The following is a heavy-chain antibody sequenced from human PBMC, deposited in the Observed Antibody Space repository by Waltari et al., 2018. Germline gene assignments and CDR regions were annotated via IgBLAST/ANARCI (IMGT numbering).Heavy chain of an antibody. Sequence: QVQLVQSGAEVRKPGASVKVSCKASGSTFTNYYVDWMRQAPGQGLEWMGVMYPSDDSATYAQTFQGRVTFTKDTSTSTFYMQLSSVTSEDTAVYYCARRAAAALLLDYWGQGTLVTVSS. CDR3: ARRAAAALLLDY. D-gene: IGHD6-13*01. J-gene: IGHJ4*02. CDR2: MYPSDDSA. V-gene: IGHV1-46*01. CDR1: GSTFTNYY.